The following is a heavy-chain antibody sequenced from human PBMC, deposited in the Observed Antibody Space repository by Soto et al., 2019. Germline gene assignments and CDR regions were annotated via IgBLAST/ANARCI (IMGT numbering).Heavy chain of an antibody. CDR2: ISSSSSTI. V-gene: IGHV3-48*02. CDR1: GFTFSSYS. CDR3: ARAEGSYGMDV. J-gene: IGHJ6*02. D-gene: IGHD2-15*01. Sequence: EVQLVESGGDLVQPGGSLRLSCAASGFTFSSYSMNWVRQAPGKGLEWVSYISSSSSTIYYADSVKGRFTISRDNAKNSLYLQMNSLREEDTAVYYCARAEGSYGMDVWGQGTTVTVSS.